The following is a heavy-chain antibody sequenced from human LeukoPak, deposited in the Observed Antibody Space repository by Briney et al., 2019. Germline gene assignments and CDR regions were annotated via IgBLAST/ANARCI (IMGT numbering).Heavy chain of an antibody. D-gene: IGHD6-13*01. Sequence: ASVKVSCKASGYTFTGYYMHWVRQAPGQGLEWMGWINPNSGGTNYAQKFQGRVTMTRDTSISTAYMELRSLRSDDTAVYYCAVRYSSSWYATFDYWGQGTLVTVSS. V-gene: IGHV1-2*02. J-gene: IGHJ4*02. CDR1: GYTFTGYY. CDR2: INPNSGGT. CDR3: AVRYSSSWYATFDY.